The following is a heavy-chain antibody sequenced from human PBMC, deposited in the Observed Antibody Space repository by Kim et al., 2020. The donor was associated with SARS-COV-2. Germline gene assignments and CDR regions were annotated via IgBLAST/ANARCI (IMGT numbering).Heavy chain of an antibody. CDR3: ARDLSSRYFDWLLSGDYYYGMDV. CDR1: GYTFTSYG. D-gene: IGHD3-9*01. V-gene: IGHV1-18*01. CDR2: ISAYNGNT. J-gene: IGHJ6*02. Sequence: ASVKVSCKASGYTFTSYGISWVRQAPGQGLEWMGWISAYNGNTNYAQKLQGRVTMTTDTSTSTAYMELRSLRSDDTAVYYCARDLSSRYFDWLLSGDYYYGMDVWGQGTTVTVSS.